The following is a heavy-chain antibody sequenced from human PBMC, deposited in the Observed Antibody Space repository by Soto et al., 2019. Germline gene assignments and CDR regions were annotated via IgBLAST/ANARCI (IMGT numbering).Heavy chain of an antibody. D-gene: IGHD6-13*01. CDR1: GFTFSSYD. CDR2: IGTAGDT. V-gene: IGHV3-13*01. CDR3: ARDSRLWSSSSWHYYYGMDV. J-gene: IGHJ6*02. Sequence: PGGSLRLSCAASGFTFSSYDMHWVRQATGKGLEWVSAIGTAGDTYYPGSVKGRFTISRENAKNSLYLQMNSLRAEDTAVYYCARDSRLWSSSSWHYYYGMDVWGQGTTVTVSS.